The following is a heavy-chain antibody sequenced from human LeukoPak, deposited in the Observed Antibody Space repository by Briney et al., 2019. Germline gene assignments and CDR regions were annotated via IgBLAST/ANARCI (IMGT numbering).Heavy chain of an antibody. V-gene: IGHV3-30*02. Sequence: GGSLRLSCAASGFTFSSSGMHWVRQAPGKGLEWVAFIRYDGSNKYYADSVKGRFTISRDNSKNTMYLQMNSLRAEDTAVYYCAKDGAYGDNSGMDVWGQGTTVTVSS. CDR3: AKDGAYGDNSGMDV. CDR1: GFTFSSSG. CDR2: IRYDGSNK. D-gene: IGHD4-17*01. J-gene: IGHJ6*02.